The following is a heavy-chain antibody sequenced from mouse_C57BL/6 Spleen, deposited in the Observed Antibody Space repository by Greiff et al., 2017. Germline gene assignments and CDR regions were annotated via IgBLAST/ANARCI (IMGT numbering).Heavy chain of an antibody. CDR2: IYPGDGDT. D-gene: IGHD1-3*01. CDR3: ARVGEWGVDY. CDR1: GYAFSSYW. Sequence: VQLQQSGAELAKPGASVKLSCKASGYAFSSYWMNWVKQRPGQGLEWIGQIYPGDGDTNYNGKFKGKATLTAEKSSSTAYMKHSSLTSEDAAVYFCARVGEWGVDYWGQGTTLTVSS. J-gene: IGHJ2*01. V-gene: IGHV1-80*01.